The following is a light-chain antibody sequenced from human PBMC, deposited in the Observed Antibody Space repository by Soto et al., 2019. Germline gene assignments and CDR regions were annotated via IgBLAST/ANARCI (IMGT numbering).Light chain of an antibody. CDR2: GAS. V-gene: IGKV1-27*01. Sequence: DILMTQSPSSLSASVGDRVTITCRASQGISNHLAWYQQKPGKVPKVLIYGASTLQSGVPSRFSGSGSGTEFTLTISGLQPEDGATYYCQRHNSAPPVTFGPGTKVEIK. CDR3: QRHNSAPPVT. CDR1: QGISNH. J-gene: IGKJ3*01.